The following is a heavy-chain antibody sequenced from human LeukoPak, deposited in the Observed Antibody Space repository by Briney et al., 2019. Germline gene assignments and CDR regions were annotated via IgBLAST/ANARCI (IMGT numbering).Heavy chain of an antibody. CDR1: GFTFSNYG. CDR3: AKGAVRFSYYMDV. D-gene: IGHD3-16*01. V-gene: IGHV3-33*06. J-gene: IGHJ6*03. Sequence: PGGSLRLSCAASGFTFSNYGMHWVRQAPGKGLEWVAVIWYDGSNKYYADSVKGRFTISRDNSKNTLYLQMNSLRAEDTAVYYCAKGAVRFSYYMDVWGKGTTVTVSS. CDR2: IWYDGSNK.